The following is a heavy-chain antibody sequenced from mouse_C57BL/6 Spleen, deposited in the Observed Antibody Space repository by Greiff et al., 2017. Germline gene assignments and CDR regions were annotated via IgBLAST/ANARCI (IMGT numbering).Heavy chain of an antibody. V-gene: IGHV5-4*01. J-gene: IGHJ2*01. Sequence: EVMLVESGGGLVKPGGSLKLSCAASGFTFSSYAMSWVRQTPEKRLEWVATISDGGSYTYYPDNVKGRFTISRDNAKNNLYLQMSHLKSEDTAMYYCAREGAYYSNSGYFDYWGQGTTLTVSS. D-gene: IGHD2-5*01. CDR1: GFTFSSYA. CDR3: AREGAYYSNSGYFDY. CDR2: ISDGGSYT.